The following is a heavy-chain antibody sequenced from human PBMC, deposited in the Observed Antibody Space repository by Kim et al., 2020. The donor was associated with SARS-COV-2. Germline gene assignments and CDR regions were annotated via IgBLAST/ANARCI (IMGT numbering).Heavy chain of an antibody. Sequence: ASVKVSCKASGYTFTAYYMHWVRQAPGQGLEWMGWINPDSGGTNYAQKFQGRVTMTRDTSISTAHMELSRLTSDDTAVYFCAVGFDTSTHYAFSIWGQGTTVTVSS. CDR2: INPDSGGT. D-gene: IGHD3-22*01. V-gene: IGHV1-2*02. J-gene: IGHJ3*02. CDR1: GYTFTAYY. CDR3: AVGFDTSTHYAFSI.